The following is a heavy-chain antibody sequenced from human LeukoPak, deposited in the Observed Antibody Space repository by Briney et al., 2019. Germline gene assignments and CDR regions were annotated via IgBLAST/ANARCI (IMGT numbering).Heavy chain of an antibody. V-gene: IGHV1-2*02. Sequence: ASVKVSCKASGYTFTGYYMHWVRQAPGQGLEWMGWINPNSGGTNYAQKFQGRVTMTRDTSISTAYMELSRLRSDDTAVYYCARDWGYCSGGSCYSHAEYFQHWGQGTLVTVSS. J-gene: IGHJ1*01. CDR2: INPNSGGT. D-gene: IGHD2-15*01. CDR3: ARDWGYCSGGSCYSHAEYFQH. CDR1: GYTFTGYY.